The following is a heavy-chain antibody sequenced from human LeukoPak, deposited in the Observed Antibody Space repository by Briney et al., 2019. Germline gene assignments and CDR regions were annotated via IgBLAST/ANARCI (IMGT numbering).Heavy chain of an antibody. CDR2: IYYSGST. J-gene: IGHJ3*02. D-gene: IGHD3-22*01. V-gene: IGHV4-39*07. CDR1: GGSISSSSYY. CDR3: ARELPYYYDSNGNAFDI. Sequence: SETLSLTCTVSGGSISSSSYYWGWIRQPPGKGLEWIGSIYYSGSTYYNPSLKSRVTISVDTSKNQFSLKLSSVTAADTAVYYCARELPYYYDSNGNAFDIWGQGTMVTVSS.